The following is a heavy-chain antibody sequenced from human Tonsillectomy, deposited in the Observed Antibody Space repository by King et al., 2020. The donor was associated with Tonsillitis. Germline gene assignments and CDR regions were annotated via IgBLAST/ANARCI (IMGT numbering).Heavy chain of an antibody. J-gene: IGHJ3*01. D-gene: IGHD3-3*01. V-gene: IGHV3-49*03. CDR2: IKSLAYGGTT. Sequence: VKLVESGGGLVQPGRSLRLSCTGSGFTFDNYAMSWFRQAPGKGPEWVGFIKSLAYGGTTQYAASVKGRFTISRDDSKRIAYLQMNSLKTEDTAMYYCSSNGFWSGYYLDAFDLWGQGTMVTVSS. CDR3: SSNGFWSGYYLDAFDL. CDR1: GFTFDNYA.